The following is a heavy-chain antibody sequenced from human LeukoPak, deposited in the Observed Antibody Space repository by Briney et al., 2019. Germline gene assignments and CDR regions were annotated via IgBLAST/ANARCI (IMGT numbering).Heavy chain of an antibody. D-gene: IGHD3-22*01. CDR2: IYYSGNT. V-gene: IGHV4-39*07. CDR3: ARGTRYYYDSSGNPLFDY. J-gene: IGHJ4*02. CDR1: GGSSSSSSYY. Sequence: SETLSLTCTVSGGSSSSSSYYWGWIRQPPGKGLEWIGTIYYSGNTYYNPSLKSRVTISVDTSKNQLSLKLSSVTAADTAVYYCARGTRYYYDSSGNPLFDYWGQGTLVTVSS.